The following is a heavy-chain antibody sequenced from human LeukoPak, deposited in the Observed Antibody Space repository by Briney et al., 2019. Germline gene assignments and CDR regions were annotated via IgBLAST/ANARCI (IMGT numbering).Heavy chain of an antibody. D-gene: IGHD6-13*01. CDR2: ISYDGSNE. CDR1: GFTFSNYA. Sequence: QPGRSLRLSCAASGFTFSNYAIHWVRQAPGKGLEWVAVISYDGSNEYYADSVKGRFTISRDNSKNTLYLQMNSLTTEDTAVYYCARAAAAGGGYYYYMDVWVKGTTVTVSS. J-gene: IGHJ6*03. V-gene: IGHV3-30*04. CDR3: ARAAAAGGGYYYYMDV.